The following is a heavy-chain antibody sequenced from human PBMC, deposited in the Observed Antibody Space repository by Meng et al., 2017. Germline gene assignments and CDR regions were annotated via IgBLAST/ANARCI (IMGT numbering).Heavy chain of an antibody. CDR3: ARDGDGGGYYYDSSGYYYDPAFDI. CDR2: IYYSGST. CDR1: GGSISSSSYY. Sequence: SETLSLTCTVSGGSISSSSYYWGWIRQPPGKGLEWIGSIYYSGSTYYNPSLKSRVTISVDTSKNQFSLKLSSVTAADTAVYYCARDGDGGGYYYDSSGYYYDPAFDIWGQGTMVTVSS. D-gene: IGHD3-22*01. V-gene: IGHV4-39*07. J-gene: IGHJ3*02.